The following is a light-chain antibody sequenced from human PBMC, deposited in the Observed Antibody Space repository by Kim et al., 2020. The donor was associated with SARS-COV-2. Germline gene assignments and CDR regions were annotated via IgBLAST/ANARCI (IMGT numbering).Light chain of an antibody. CDR1: GGRMGSND. V-gene: IGLV6-57*02. J-gene: IGLJ3*02. CDR2: EDN. CDR3: QSYDSSNWV. Sequence: GRRVTSAGAGSGGRMGSNDVKWYQQRPGSAPTTVIYEDNQRPSGVPDRFSGSIDSSSNSASLTISGLKTEDEADYYCQSYDSSNWVFGGGTQLTVL.